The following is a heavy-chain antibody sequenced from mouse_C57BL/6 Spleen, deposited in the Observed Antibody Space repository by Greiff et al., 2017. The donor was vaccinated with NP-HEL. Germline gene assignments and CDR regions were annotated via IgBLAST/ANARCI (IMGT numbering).Heavy chain of an antibody. CDR2: ISSGGDYI. J-gene: IGHJ4*01. CDR1: GFTFSSYA. Sequence: EVQVVESGEGLVKPGGSLKLSCAASGFTFSSYAMSWVRQTPEKRLEWVAYISSGGDYIYYADTVKGRFTISRDNARNTLYLQMSSLKSEYTAMYYCTREFTTVVANAMDYWGQETSGTLSS. CDR3: TREFTTVVANAMDY. D-gene: IGHD1-1*01. V-gene: IGHV5-9-1*02.